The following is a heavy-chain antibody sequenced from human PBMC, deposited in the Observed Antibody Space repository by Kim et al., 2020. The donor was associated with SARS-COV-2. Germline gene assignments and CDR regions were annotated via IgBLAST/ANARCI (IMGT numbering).Heavy chain of an antibody. V-gene: IGHV4-34*01. D-gene: IGHD3-10*01. Sequence: PSLKSRVTISVDTSKNQFSLKLSSVTAADTAVYYCARGIRGYYYYYGMDVWGQGTTVTVSS. CDR3: ARGIRGYYYYYGMDV. J-gene: IGHJ6*02.